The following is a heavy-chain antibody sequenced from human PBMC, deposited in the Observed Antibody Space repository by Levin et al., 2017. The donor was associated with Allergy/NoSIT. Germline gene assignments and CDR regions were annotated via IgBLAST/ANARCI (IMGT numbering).Heavy chain of an antibody. Sequence: GGSLRLPCAASGFTFSSYWMHWVRQAPGKGLVWVSRINSDGSSTSYADSVKGRFTISRDNAKNTLYLQMNSLRAEDTAVYYCARTYYYYYMDVWGKGTTVTVSS. CDR3: ARTYYYYYMDV. CDR2: INSDGSST. V-gene: IGHV3-74*01. CDR1: GFTFSSYW. J-gene: IGHJ6*03.